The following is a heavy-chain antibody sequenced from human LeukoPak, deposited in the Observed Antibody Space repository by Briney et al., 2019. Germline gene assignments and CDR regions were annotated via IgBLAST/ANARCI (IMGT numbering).Heavy chain of an antibody. CDR2: ISYDGSNK. D-gene: IGHD5-18*01. J-gene: IGHJ4*02. Sequence: GGSLRLSCAASGFTFSSYAMHWVRQAPGKGLEWVAVISYDGSNKYYADSVKGRFAISRDNSKNTLYLQMNSLRAEDTAVYYCARDQYRGYGLYYFDYWGQGTLVTVSS. CDR3: ARDQYRGYGLYYFDY. CDR1: GFTFSSYA. V-gene: IGHV3-30*09.